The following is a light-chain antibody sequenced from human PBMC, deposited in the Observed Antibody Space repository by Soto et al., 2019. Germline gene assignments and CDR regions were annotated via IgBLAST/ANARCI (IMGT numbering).Light chain of an antibody. CDR3: QQYMSSVT. Sequence: EIVLTQSPGSLSLSPGQRATLSCRASQSVDTTFFAWYQKKPGQAPRLLIYGASKRATGIPDRFSGSGSGTDFTLIISRLAPDDFAVYYCQQYMSSVTFGQGTKVEIK. V-gene: IGKV3-20*01. CDR2: GAS. J-gene: IGKJ1*01. CDR1: QSVDTTF.